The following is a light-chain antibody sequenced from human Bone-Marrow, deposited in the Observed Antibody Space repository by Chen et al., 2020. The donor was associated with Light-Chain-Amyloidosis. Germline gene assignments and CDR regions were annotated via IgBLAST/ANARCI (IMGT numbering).Light chain of an antibody. V-gene: IGLV3-21*02. Sequence: SYVLTHPSSVSVAPGQTATIACGGNNIGSTSVHWYQQTPGQAPLLVAYDDSDRPSGIPERLSGSNSGNTATLTISRVEAGDEADYYCQVWDRSSDRPVFGGGTKLTVL. J-gene: IGLJ3*02. CDR3: QVWDRSSDRPV. CDR1: NIGSTS. CDR2: DDS.